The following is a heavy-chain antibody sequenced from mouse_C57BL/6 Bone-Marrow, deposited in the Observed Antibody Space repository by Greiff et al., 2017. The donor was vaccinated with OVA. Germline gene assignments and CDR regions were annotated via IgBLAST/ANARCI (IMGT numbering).Heavy chain of an antibody. V-gene: IGHV5-17*01. Sequence: EVKLMESGGGLVKPGGSLKLSCAASGFTFSDYGMHWVRQAPEKGLEWVAYISSGSSTIYYADTVKGRFTISRDNAKNTLFLQMTSLRSEDTAMYYCARPNYGSHFAYWGQGTLVTVSA. CDR3: ARPNYGSHFAY. D-gene: IGHD1-1*01. J-gene: IGHJ3*01. CDR2: ISSGSSTI. CDR1: GFTFSDYG.